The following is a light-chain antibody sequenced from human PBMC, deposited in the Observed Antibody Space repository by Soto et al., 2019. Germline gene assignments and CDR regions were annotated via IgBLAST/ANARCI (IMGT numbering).Light chain of an antibody. Sequence: IQLTQSPSSVSASVGAGVTITFRGSRDISTWVAWYQQKPGKAPKLLIYSASALKRGVPSRFSGSGSGTDFALTVSSLQPEDFATYYCQQADTFPRTFGQGTKVDIK. V-gene: IGKV1D-12*01. CDR3: QQADTFPRT. J-gene: IGKJ1*01. CDR2: SAS. CDR1: RDISTW.